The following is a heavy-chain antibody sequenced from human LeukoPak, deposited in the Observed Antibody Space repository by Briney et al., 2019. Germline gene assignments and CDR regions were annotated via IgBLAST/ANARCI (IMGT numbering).Heavy chain of an antibody. CDR2: IRYDGSNK. D-gene: IGHD4-17*01. CDR1: GFTFSSYG. J-gene: IGHJ4*02. Sequence: PGGSLRLSCAASGFTFSSYGMHWVRQAPGKGLEWVAFIRYDGSNKYYADSVKGRFTISRDNSKNTLYLQMNSLRAEDTAVYYCAKDLTTVTTLFDYWGQGTLVTVSS. V-gene: IGHV3-30*02. CDR3: AKDLTTVTTLFDY.